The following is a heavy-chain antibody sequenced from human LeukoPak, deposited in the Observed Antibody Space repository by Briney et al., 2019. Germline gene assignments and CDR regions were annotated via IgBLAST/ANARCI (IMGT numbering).Heavy chain of an antibody. CDR2: IYRTGET. Sequence: SETLSLTCAVSGDSISNGYYWGWIRQPPGKGLEWIGSIYRTGETHYNPSLKSRLTMSVDTSKNQFSLKLNSLTAADTAVYYCARGRSGYGGNSGIASCDYWGQGTLVTVSS. V-gene: IGHV4-38-2*01. CDR1: GDSISNGYY. J-gene: IGHJ4*02. D-gene: IGHD4-23*01. CDR3: ARGRSGYGGNSGIASCDY.